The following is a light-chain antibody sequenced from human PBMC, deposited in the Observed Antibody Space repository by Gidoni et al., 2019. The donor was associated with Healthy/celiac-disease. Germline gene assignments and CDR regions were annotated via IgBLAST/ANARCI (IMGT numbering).Light chain of an antibody. Sequence: EIVLTQSPAPLSLSPGARAPLSCRASPSVSSYLAWYQQKPGQAPRLLIYDASNRATGIPARFSGSGSGTDFTLTISSLEPEDFAVYYCQQRSNWPITFGQGTRLEIK. J-gene: IGKJ5*01. CDR3: QQRSNWPIT. V-gene: IGKV3-11*01. CDR1: PSVSSY. CDR2: DAS.